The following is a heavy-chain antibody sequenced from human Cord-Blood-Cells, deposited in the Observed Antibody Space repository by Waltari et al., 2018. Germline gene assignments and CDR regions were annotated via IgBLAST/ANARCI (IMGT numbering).Heavy chain of an antibody. V-gene: IGHV1-69*01. CDR2: IIPIFGTA. Sequence: QVQLVQSGAEVKKPGSSVKVSCKASGGPFSSSAISWVRQAPGHGLEWMGGIIPIFGTANYAQKFQGRVTITADESTSTAYMELSSLRSEDTAVYYCARVGHSSSTPENLFDYWGQGTLVTVSS. CDR3: ARVGHSSSTPENLFDY. J-gene: IGHJ4*02. D-gene: IGHD6-6*01. CDR1: GGPFSSSA.